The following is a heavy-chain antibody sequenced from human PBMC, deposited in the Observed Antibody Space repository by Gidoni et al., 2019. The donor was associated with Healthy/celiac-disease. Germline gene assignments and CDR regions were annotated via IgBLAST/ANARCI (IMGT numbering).Heavy chain of an antibody. V-gene: IGHV3-48*03. CDR3: AELRIFDY. CDR2: ISSSGSTI. D-gene: IGHD1-7*01. J-gene: IGHJ4*02. Sequence: CAASGFTFSSYEMNWVRQATGKGLEWVSYISSSGSTIYYADSVKGRFTISRDNAKNLLYLQMNSLRAEDTAVYYCAELRIFDYWGQGTLVTVSS. CDR1: GFTFSSYE.